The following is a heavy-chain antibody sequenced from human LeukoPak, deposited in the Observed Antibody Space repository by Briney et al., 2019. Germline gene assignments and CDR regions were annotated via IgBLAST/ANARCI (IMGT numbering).Heavy chain of an antibody. V-gene: IGHV4-39*06. CDR3: AGPSGRYYYYYMDV. CDR1: GGSISSSSYY. J-gene: IGHJ6*03. CDR2: IYYSGST. Sequence: SETLSLTCTVSGGSISSSSYYWGWIRQPPGKGLEWIGSIYYSGSTYYNPSLKSRVTISVDTSKNQFPLKLSSVTAADTAVYYCAGPSGRYYYYYMDVWGKGTTVTVSS.